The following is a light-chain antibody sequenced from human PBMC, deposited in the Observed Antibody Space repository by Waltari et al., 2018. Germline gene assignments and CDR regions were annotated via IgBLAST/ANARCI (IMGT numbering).Light chain of an antibody. CDR2: WAS. CDR1: QSLLYISNNNNS. Sequence: DIVITHTPDSLSVSLGARATLTCKSSQSLLYISNNNNSLAWYQQKPGQAPKLLIYWASSRASGIPARFSASGSGTDFTLTISSLQAEDVAVYYCQQYDSTPLTFGGGTKVEIK. V-gene: IGKV4-1*01. CDR3: QQYDSTPLT. J-gene: IGKJ4*01.